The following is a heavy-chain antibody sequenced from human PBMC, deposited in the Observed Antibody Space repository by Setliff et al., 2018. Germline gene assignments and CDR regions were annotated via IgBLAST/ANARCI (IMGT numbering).Heavy chain of an antibody. Sequence: PSETLSLTCTVSGYSISSGHYWGWIRQPPGKGLEWIGSISHSGSTYYNPSLRSRVTISLDTSKNQFSPKLNSVTATDTAVYYCARDLGHGGDSDYWGQGILVTVSS. CDR1: GYSISSGHY. D-gene: IGHD2-21*02. CDR3: ARDLGHGGDSDY. CDR2: ISHSGST. V-gene: IGHV4-38-2*02. J-gene: IGHJ4*02.